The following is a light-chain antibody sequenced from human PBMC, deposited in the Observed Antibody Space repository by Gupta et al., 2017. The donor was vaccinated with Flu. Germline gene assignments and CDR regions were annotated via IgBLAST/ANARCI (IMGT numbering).Light chain of an antibody. CDR3: QQSYTDPA. CDR2: AAS. V-gene: IGKV1-39*01. J-gene: IGKJ1*01. Sequence: DIQMTQSPSSLSASVGDRVTITCRASQSISSYLNWYQQKPGKAPKLLIYAASRLQSGVPSRFSGSGDGKDFTLTSSRLQPEEFATYYWQQSYTDPAFGQGTKVEIK. CDR1: QSISSY.